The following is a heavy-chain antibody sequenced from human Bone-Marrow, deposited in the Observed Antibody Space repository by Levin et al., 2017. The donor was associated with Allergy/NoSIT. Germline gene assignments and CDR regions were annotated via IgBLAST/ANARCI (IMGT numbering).Heavy chain of an antibody. V-gene: IGHV5-51*01. J-gene: IGHJ4*02. CDR1: GYSFTTYW. Sequence: GESLKISCKGSGYSFTTYWIGWVRQGPGKGLEWMGIIHPGDSDTRYSPSFQGHVPMSADKSTSTVYLQWTSLKASDSGVYYCARPSRPVIATHFDHGGQGTPVRVSS. CDR2: IHPGDSDT. D-gene: IGHD2/OR15-2a*01. CDR3: ARPSRPVIATHFDH.